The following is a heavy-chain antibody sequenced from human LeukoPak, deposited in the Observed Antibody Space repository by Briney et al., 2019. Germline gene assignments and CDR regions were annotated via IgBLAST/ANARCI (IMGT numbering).Heavy chain of an antibody. D-gene: IGHD3-10*01. CDR2: ISSSSSYI. CDR3: ARQAGSGSYYNGGYYYGMDV. J-gene: IGHJ6*02. CDR1: GFTFSSYG. V-gene: IGHV3-21*01. Sequence: PGGSLRLSCAASGFTFSSYGMNWVRQAPGKGLEWVSSISSSSSYIYYADSVKGRFTISRDNAKNSLYLQMNSLRAEDTAVYYCARQAGSGSYYNGGYYYGMDVWGQGTTVTVSS.